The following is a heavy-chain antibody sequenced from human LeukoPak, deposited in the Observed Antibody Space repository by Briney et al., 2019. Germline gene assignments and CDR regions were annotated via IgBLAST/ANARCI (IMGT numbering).Heavy chain of an antibody. J-gene: IGHJ5*02. D-gene: IGHD6-13*01. CDR3: ARGAAAGTGDPRNWFDP. Sequence: ASVNVSCTASGYTFTGYYMHWVRQAPGQGLEWMGWINPNSGGTNYAQKFQGWVTMTRDTSISTAYMELSRLRSDDTAVYYCARGAAAGTGDPRNWFDPWGQGTLVTVSS. V-gene: IGHV1-2*04. CDR2: INPNSGGT. CDR1: GYTFTGYY.